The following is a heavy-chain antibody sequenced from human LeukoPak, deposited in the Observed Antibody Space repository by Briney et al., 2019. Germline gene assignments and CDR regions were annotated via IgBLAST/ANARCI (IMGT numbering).Heavy chain of an antibody. V-gene: IGHV3-23*01. Sequence: PGGSLRLSCATSGFTFSTYAMSWVRQAPGKGLEWVSAISGSGGRTYYADSLKGRFTISRDNSKNTLYLQMNSLRAEDTAVYYCAKVGVDGSGPFDHWGQGTLVTVSS. CDR3: AKVGVDGSGPFDH. CDR2: ISGSGGRT. J-gene: IGHJ4*02. D-gene: IGHD3-10*01. CDR1: GFTFSTYA.